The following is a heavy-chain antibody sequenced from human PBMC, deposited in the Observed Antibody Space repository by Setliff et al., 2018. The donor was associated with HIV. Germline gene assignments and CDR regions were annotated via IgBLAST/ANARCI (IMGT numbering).Heavy chain of an antibody. CDR2: ISAYNGNT. V-gene: IGHV1-18*01. J-gene: IGHJ4*02. D-gene: IGHD3-3*01. Sequence: ASVKVSCKASGYTFTSYGISWVRQAPGQGLEWMGWISAYNGNTNYAQKLRGRVTMTTDTSTSTAYMELRSLRSDDTAVYYCAKITIFGVVIITFDYWGQGTLVTVS. CDR1: GYTFTSYG. CDR3: AKITIFGVVIITFDY.